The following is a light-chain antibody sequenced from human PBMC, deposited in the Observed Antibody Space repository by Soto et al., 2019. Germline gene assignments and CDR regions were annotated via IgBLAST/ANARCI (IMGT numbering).Light chain of an antibody. CDR2: DAS. CDR1: QSVSSY. CDR3: QQRSDWPIT. V-gene: IGKV3-11*01. J-gene: IGKJ5*01. Sequence: EIVLTQSPATLSLSPGERATLSCRASQSVSSYLVWYQQKPGQAPRLLIYDASNMATGIPARFSGSGYGTDFSLIISSLDPEDFAVYYCQQRSDWPITFGQGTRLEIK.